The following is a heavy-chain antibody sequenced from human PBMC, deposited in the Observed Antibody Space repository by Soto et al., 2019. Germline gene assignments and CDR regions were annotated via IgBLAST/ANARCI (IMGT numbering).Heavy chain of an antibody. Sequence: PGGSLRLSCAASGFTVSSNYMSWVRQAPGKGLEWVSVIYSGGSTYYADSVKGRFTISRDNSKNTLYLQMNSLRAEDTAVYYCARDGVAVAGKVYYYYGMDVWGQGTTVTV. CDR2: IYSGGST. CDR1: GFTVSSNY. V-gene: IGHV3-53*01. CDR3: ARDGVAVAGKVYYYYGMDV. D-gene: IGHD6-19*01. J-gene: IGHJ6*02.